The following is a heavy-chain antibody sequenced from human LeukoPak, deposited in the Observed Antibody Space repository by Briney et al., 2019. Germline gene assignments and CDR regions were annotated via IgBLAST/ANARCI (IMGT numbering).Heavy chain of an antibody. V-gene: IGHV3-23*01. CDR3: AKPARTDYADY. Sequence: PGGTLRLSCAASGFTFSTYAMNWVRQAPGKGLEWVSSISASGGSTYYADSVKGRFTISRDNSKNTLYLQMNSLRAEDTAVYYCAKPARTDYADYWGQGTLVTVSS. CDR1: GFTFSTYA. J-gene: IGHJ4*02. CDR2: ISASGGST. D-gene: IGHD1-14*01.